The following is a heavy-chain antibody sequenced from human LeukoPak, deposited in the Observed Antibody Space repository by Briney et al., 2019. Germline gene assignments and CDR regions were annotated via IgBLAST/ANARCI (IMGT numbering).Heavy chain of an antibody. V-gene: IGHV3-23*01. CDR3: AKVMTRTMVRGVPPSDY. D-gene: IGHD3-10*01. CDR1: GFTFSSYA. Sequence: PGGSLRLSCAASGFTFSSYAMSWVRQAPGKGLEWVSAISGGGGSTYYADSVKGRFTISRDNSKNTLYLQMNSLRAEDTAVYYCAKVMTRTMVRGVPPSDYWGQGTLVTASS. J-gene: IGHJ4*02. CDR2: ISGGGGST.